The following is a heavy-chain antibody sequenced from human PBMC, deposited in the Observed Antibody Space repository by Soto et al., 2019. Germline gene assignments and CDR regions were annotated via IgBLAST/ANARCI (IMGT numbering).Heavy chain of an antibody. Sequence: GGSLRLSCAASGFTFSNAWMNWVRQAPGKGLEWVGRIKSKTDGGTTDYAAPVKGRFTISRDDSKNTLYLQMNSLKTEDTAVYYCTTGSYYDSSGYYPDAFDIWGQGTMVTVSS. D-gene: IGHD3-22*01. CDR1: GFTFSNAW. CDR3: TTGSYYDSSGYYPDAFDI. J-gene: IGHJ3*02. V-gene: IGHV3-15*07. CDR2: IKSKTDGGTT.